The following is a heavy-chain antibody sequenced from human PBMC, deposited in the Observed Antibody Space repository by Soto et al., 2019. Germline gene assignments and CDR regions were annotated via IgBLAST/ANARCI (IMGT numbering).Heavy chain of an antibody. CDR2: ISYDGSNK. Sequence: GGSLRLSCAASGFTFSSYGMHWVRQAPGKGLEWVAVISYDGSNKYYADSVKGRFTISRDNSKNTLYLQMNSLRAEDTAVYYCAKDLGLWFGELLWYYYYGMDVWGQGTTVTVSS. D-gene: IGHD3-10*01. CDR3: AKDLGLWFGELLWYYYYGMDV. CDR1: GFTFSSYG. J-gene: IGHJ6*02. V-gene: IGHV3-30*18.